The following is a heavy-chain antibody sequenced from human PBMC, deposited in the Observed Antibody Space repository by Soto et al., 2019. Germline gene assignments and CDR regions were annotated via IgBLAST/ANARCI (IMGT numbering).Heavy chain of an antibody. V-gene: IGHV4-30-4*01. J-gene: IGHJ5*01. CDR1: GDSISNLDYF. D-gene: IGHD7-27*01. CDR2: SYKSATT. CDR3: ARGRYCLTGRCFPNWFDS. Sequence: SETLSLTCSVSGDSISNLDYFWAWIRQPPGQALEYIGYSYKSATTYYNPSFESRVAISVDTSKSQFSLNVTSVTAADTAVYFCARGRYCLTGRCFPNWFDSWGQGALVTVSS.